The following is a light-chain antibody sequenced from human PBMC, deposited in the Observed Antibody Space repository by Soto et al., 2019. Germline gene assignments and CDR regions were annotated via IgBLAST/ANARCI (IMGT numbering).Light chain of an antibody. CDR3: QQRSDWVHL. CDR2: DAS. CDR1: QSVSCY. Sequence: EIVLTQSPATLSLSPGDRATLYCGASQSVSCYLSGYQQKPGQAPRLLIYDASNRATSIPARFSGTGSGTDLTLTIGSLEPAAFAVYYCQQRSDWVHLFGQG. V-gene: IGKV3-11*01. J-gene: IGKJ2*01.